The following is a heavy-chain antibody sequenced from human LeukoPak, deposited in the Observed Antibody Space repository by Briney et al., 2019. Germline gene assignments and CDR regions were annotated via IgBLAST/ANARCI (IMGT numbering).Heavy chain of an antibody. CDR1: GYTFTGYY. D-gene: IGHD4-17*01. V-gene: IGHV1-18*04. Sequence: ASVKVSCKASGYTFTGYYMHWVRQAPGQGLEWMGWISAYNGNTNYAQKLQGRVTMTTDTSTSTAYMELRSLRSDDTAVYYCARDSYGDYAFYYWGQGTLVTVSS. J-gene: IGHJ4*02. CDR2: ISAYNGNT. CDR3: ARDSYGDYAFYY.